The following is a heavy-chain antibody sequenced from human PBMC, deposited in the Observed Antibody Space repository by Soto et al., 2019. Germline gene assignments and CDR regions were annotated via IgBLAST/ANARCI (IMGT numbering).Heavy chain of an antibody. Sequence: QVQLQQWGAGLLKPSETLSLTCAVYGGSFSGYYWSWIRQPPGKGLEWIGEINHSGSTNYNPSLKGRVTITVDTSKNQFSLKLSSVTAADTAVYYCARGGYDNNWFDPWGQGTLVTVSS. CDR3: ARGGYDNNWFDP. J-gene: IGHJ5*02. CDR1: GGSFSGYY. D-gene: IGHD5-12*01. CDR2: INHSGST. V-gene: IGHV4-34*01.